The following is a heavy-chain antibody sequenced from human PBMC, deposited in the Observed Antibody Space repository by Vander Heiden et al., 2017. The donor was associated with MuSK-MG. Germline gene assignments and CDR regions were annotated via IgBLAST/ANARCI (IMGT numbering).Heavy chain of an antibody. CDR1: GYNFGNHW. V-gene: IGHV5-51*01. CDR2: IYPADSDT. CDR3: ARLVVHGSGNYIDF. D-gene: IGHD3-10*01. Sequence: EVQLVQSEAEVQKPWESLKISCRGSGYNFGNHWIAWVRQMPGRGLEWMGIIYPADSDTRSSPPFQGQVTISVDKSIGAAFLQWSRLKASDTAMYYCARLVVHGSGNYIDFCGQGTQVPVS. J-gene: IGHJ4*02.